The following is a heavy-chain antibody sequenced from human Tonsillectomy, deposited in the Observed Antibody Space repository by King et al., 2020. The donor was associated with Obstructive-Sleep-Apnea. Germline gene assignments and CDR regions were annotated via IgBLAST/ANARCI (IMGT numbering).Heavy chain of an antibody. CDR3: ARQGKRACETGYDYYYGMDV. CDR1: GYSFTSYW. V-gene: IGHV5-51*01. Sequence: QLVQSGAEVKKPGESLKISCKGSGYSFTSYWIGWVRQMPGKGLEWMGIIYPGDSDTRYSPSFQGQVTISADKSISTAYLQWSSLKASDTAMYYCARQGKRACETGYDYYYGMDVWGQGTTVTVSS. D-gene: IGHD1-14*01. J-gene: IGHJ6*02. CDR2: IYPGDSDT.